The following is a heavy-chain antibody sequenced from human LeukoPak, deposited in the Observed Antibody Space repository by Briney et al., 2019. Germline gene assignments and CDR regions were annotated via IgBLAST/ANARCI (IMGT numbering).Heavy chain of an antibody. CDR3: VRGGQNFDFWRFAY. D-gene: IGHD3-3*01. J-gene: IGHJ4*02. Sequence: GGSLRLSCAASGLTFSNYAMSWVRLAPGKGLEWVSSISGSGGSTYYADSVKGRFSISRDNSKNTVYPQMNSLRVEDTAIFYCVRGGQNFDFWRFAYWGQGTLVTVSS. CDR1: GLTFSNYA. V-gene: IGHV3-23*01. CDR2: ISGSGGST.